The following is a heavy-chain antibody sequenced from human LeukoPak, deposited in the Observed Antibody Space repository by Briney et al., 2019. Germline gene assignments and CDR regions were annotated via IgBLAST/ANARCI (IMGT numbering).Heavy chain of an antibody. D-gene: IGHD6-13*01. J-gene: IGHJ4*02. CDR3: ASPRAERSTWYAVDY. CDR1: GGSISSSNW. CDR2: IYHSGST. Sequence: PSETLSLTCAVSGGSISSSNWWSWVRQPPGKGLEWIGEIYHSGSTNYNPSLKSRVTISVDKSKNQFSLKLSSVTAADTAVYYRASPRAERSTWYAVDYWGQGTLVTVSA. V-gene: IGHV4-4*02.